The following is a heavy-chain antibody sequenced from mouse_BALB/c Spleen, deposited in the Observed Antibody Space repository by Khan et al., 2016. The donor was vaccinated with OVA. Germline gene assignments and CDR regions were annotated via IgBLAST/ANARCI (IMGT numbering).Heavy chain of an antibody. CDR2: INPYYDVT. CDR3: ARSTYRGNAYAMDY. D-gene: IGHD2-1*01. Sequence: VRLQQSGPELVKPGASVKMSCKASGYTFTTYVMHWVKQKPGQGLEWIGYINPYYDVTKYNEKFKGKVTLTSDKSSSTAYLELSSLNSEDSAVYCCARSTYRGNAYAMDYWGQGTSVTVSS. J-gene: IGHJ4*01. CDR1: GYTFTTYV. V-gene: IGHV1S136*01.